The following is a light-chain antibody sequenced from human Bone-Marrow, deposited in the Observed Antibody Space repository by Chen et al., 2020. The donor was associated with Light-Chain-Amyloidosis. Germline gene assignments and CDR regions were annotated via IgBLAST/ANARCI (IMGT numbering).Light chain of an antibody. CDR3: QSADSSGPYEGR. J-gene: IGLJ2*01. Sequence: SYELTQPPSVSVSPGQTARITCSGDDLPTRYAYLYQHKPGQAPVLVIHRDTERPSGTSDRFAGSSSGTTATSTSSGGQAEGEADDHCQSADSSGPYEGRFGGGTKLTVL. V-gene: IGLV3-25*03. CDR2: RDT. CDR1: DLPTRY.